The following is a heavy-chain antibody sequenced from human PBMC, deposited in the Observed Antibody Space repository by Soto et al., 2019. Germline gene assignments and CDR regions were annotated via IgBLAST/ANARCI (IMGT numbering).Heavy chain of an antibody. V-gene: IGHV3-7*01. J-gene: IGHJ6*02. Sequence: GGSLRLSCAASGFTFSTYWMSWVRQAPGKGLEWVANIKEDGSEKYYVDSVEGQFTISRDNAKNSLYLQMTSLRAEDTALYYCARGWGYFDSSGFPYLYAMDVWGQGTTVTVSS. CDR2: IKEDGSEK. CDR3: ARGWGYFDSSGFPYLYAMDV. D-gene: IGHD3-22*01. CDR1: GFTFSTYW.